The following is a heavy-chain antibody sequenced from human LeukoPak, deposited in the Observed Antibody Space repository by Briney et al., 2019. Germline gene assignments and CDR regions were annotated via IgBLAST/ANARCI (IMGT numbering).Heavy chain of an antibody. Sequence: SETLSLTCSVSGVSISNNYWSWLRQPPGQGLEWIGYIYYSGSTSYNPSLKSRLTISVDTSKNQFSLKLSSVTAADTAVYYCARGGWSLDYWGQGALVTVSS. CDR2: IYYSGST. CDR3: ARGGWSLDY. J-gene: IGHJ4*02. V-gene: IGHV4-59*01. CDR1: GVSISNNY. D-gene: IGHD2-15*01.